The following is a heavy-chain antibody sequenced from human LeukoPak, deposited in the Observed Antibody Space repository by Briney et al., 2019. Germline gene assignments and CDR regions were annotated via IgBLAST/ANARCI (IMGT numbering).Heavy chain of an antibody. D-gene: IGHD3-9*01. Sequence: GGSLRLSCAASGFTFDDYAMHWVRQAPGKGLEWVSLISWDGGSTYYADSVKGRFTISRDNSKNSLYLQMNSLRAEDTALYYCAKDNKWKGKLVTCFDYWGQGTLVTVSS. J-gene: IGHJ4*02. CDR2: ISWDGGST. V-gene: IGHV3-43D*03. CDR1: GFTFDDYA. CDR3: AKDNKWKGKLVTCFDY.